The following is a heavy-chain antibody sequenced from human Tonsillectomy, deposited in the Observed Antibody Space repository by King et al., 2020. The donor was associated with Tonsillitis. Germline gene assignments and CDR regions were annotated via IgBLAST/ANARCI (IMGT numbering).Heavy chain of an antibody. D-gene: IGHD3-22*01. J-gene: IGHJ4*02. Sequence: QLVQSGGGVVQPGRSLRLSCTASGFTFSSYAMHWVRQAPGKGLEWVAVISYDGSDKYYADSVKGRFTISRDNSKNTLYLQMNSLRAEETAVYYCARDLDYYDSGVNFSYWGQGALVTVSS. CDR1: GFTFSSYA. V-gene: IGHV3-30*04. CDR3: ARDLDYYDSGVNFSY. CDR2: ISYDGSDK.